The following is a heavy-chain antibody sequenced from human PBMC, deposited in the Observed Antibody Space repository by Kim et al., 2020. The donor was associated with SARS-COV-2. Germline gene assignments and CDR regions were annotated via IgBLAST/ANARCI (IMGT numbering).Heavy chain of an antibody. D-gene: IGHD3-10*01. CDR1: GGTFSSYA. Sequence: SVKVSCKASGGTFSSYAISWVRQAPGQGLEWMGRIIPILGIANYAQKFQGRVTITADKSTSTAYMELSSLRSEDTAVYYCARDHYYYGSGSYYAGGGEPWGQGTLVTVSS. J-gene: IGHJ5*02. V-gene: IGHV1-69*04. CDR2: IIPILGIA. CDR3: ARDHYYYGSGSYYAGGGEP.